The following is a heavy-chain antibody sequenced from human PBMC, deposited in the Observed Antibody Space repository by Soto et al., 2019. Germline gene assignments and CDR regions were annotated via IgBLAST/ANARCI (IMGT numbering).Heavy chain of an antibody. D-gene: IGHD3-3*01. CDR2: IYPSDSDT. V-gene: IGHV5-51*01. CDR1: GYNFAGYW. J-gene: IGHJ4*02. Sequence: GESLKLSCKGSGYNFAGYWIAWVRQMPGKGLELMGIIYPSDSDTRYRPAFQGQVTISADKSISSAYLQWSSLRASDTAMCYCARGGVSTRTFDYWGQGTPVTVSS. CDR3: ARGGVSTRTFDY.